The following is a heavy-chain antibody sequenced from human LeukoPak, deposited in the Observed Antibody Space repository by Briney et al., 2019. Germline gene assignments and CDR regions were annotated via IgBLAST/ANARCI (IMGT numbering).Heavy chain of an antibody. CDR2: INPNSGGT. V-gene: IGHV1-2*02. Sequence: ASVKVSCKASGYTFTDYYMHWVRQAPGQGLEWMGWINPNSGGTNYAQKFQGRVTMTRDTSISTAYMELSRLRSDDTAVYYCARDHNYYGSGSYYNVGYWGQGTLVTVSS. D-gene: IGHD3-10*01. J-gene: IGHJ4*02. CDR3: ARDHNYYGSGSYYNVGY. CDR1: GYTFTDYY.